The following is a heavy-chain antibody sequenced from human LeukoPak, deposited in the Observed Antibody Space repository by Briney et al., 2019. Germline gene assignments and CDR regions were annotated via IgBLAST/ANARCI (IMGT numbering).Heavy chain of an antibody. V-gene: IGHV3-23*01. D-gene: IGHD1-26*01. Sequence: GGSLRVSCAASGFTFRNYDMSWVRQAPGNGLEWVSSLTTDGGSTEYADSVKGRLTISRDNSKNTLYLQMNSLRAEDTALYYCAKSLVRWAFDYWGQGTLVTVSS. CDR3: AKSLVRWAFDY. J-gene: IGHJ4*02. CDR1: GFTFRNYD. CDR2: LTTDGGST.